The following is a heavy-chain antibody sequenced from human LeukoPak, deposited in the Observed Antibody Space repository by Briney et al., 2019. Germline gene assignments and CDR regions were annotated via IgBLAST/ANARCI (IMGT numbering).Heavy chain of an antibody. D-gene: IGHD5-18*01. J-gene: IGHJ4*02. V-gene: IGHV3-23*01. CDR3: AKEQQLWLLGYFDY. Sequence: PGGSLRLSCAASGFTFSSYVMSWVRQAPGKGLEWVSTISGSGGSTDYAKSVKGRFTISRDNSKNTLYLQMNSLRAEDTAVYYCAKEQQLWLLGYFDYWGQGALVTVSS. CDR2: ISGSGGST. CDR1: GFTFSSYV.